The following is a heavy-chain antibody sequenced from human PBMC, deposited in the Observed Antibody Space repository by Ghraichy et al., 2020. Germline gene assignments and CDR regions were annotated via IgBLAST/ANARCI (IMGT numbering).Heavy chain of an antibody. CDR1: GFTFSSYA. CDR2: ISYDGSNK. J-gene: IGHJ4*02. D-gene: IGHD6-6*01. V-gene: IGHV3-30*04. Sequence: GGSLRLSCAASGFTFSSYAMHWVRQAPGKGLEWVAVISYDGSNKYYADSVKGRFTISRDNSKNTLYLQMNSLRAEDTAVYYCANLEQLLDYWGQGTLVTVSS. CDR3: ANLEQLLDY.